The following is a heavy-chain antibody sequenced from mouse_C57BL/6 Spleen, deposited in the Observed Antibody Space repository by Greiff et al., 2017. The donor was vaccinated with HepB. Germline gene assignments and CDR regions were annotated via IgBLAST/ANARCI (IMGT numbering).Heavy chain of an antibody. D-gene: IGHD1-1*01. CDR2: ISSGGDYI. V-gene: IGHV5-9-1*02. Sequence: EVMLVESGEGLVKPGGSLKLSCAASGFTFSSYAMSWVRQTPEKRLEWVAYISSGGDYIYYADTVKGRFTISRDNARNTLYLQMSSLKSEDTAMYYCTRGDGSSHWYFDVWGTGTTVTVSS. CDR3: TRGDGSSHWYFDV. CDR1: GFTFSSYA. J-gene: IGHJ1*03.